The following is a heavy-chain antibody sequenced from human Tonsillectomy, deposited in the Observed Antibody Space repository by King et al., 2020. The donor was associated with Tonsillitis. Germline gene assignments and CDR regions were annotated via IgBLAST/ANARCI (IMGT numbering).Heavy chain of an antibody. CDR1: GFTFSNYW. J-gene: IGHJ6*02. CDR2: IKQDGSEK. V-gene: IGHV3-7*03. D-gene: IGHD6-19*01. CDR3: ARDRALFHTTGWYGGGMDV. Sequence: VQLVESGGGLVQPGGSLRVSCADSGFTFSNYWMTWVRQAPGKGLEWVANIKQDGSEKYYVDSVKGRFTISRDNAKNSLYLQMNSLRAEDTAVYYCARDRALFHTTGWYGGGMDVWGRGTTVTVSS.